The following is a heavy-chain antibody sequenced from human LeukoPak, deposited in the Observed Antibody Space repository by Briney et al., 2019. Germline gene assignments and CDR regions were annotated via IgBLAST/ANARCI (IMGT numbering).Heavy chain of an antibody. V-gene: IGHV3-23*01. Sequence: RPGGSLRLSCAASGFTFSTYAMSWVRQAPGKGLEWVSTISDSGANTYYADSVRGRITISRDNSKNTLYLQKNSLRADDTAIYYCAKSMTLQWRGFFDLWGRGTHVTVSS. CDR2: ISDSGANT. J-gene: IGHJ2*01. CDR1: GFTFSTYA. D-gene: IGHD6-19*01. CDR3: AKSMTLQWRGFFDL.